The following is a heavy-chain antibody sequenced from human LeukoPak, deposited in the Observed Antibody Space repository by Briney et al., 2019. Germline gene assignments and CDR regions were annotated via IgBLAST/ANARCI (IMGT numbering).Heavy chain of an antibody. D-gene: IGHD4-17*01. CDR1: GYTFTSYD. J-gene: IGHJ4*02. Sequence: ASVKVSCKASGYTFTSYDISWVRQAPGQGLEWMGWISAYNGNTNSAQKLQGRVTMTTDTSTNTAYMELRSLRSDDTAVYYCGRGRTATTDYWGQGTLVTVSS. CDR2: ISAYNGNT. V-gene: IGHV1-18*01. CDR3: GRGRTATTDY.